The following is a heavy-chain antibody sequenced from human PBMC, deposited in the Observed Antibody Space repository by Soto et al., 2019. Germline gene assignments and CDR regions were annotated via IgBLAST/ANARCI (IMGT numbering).Heavy chain of an antibody. CDR3: ARDIAVAGTSHNWFDP. CDR2: IYYSGST. J-gene: IGHJ5*02. V-gene: IGHV4-39*01. CDR1: GGSISSSSYY. Sequence: ETLSLTCTVSGGSISSSSYYWGWIRQPPGKGLEWIGSIYYSGSTYYNPSLKSRVTISVDTSKNQFSLKLSSVTAADTAVYYCARDIAVAGTSHNWFDPWGQGTLATVSS. D-gene: IGHD6-19*01.